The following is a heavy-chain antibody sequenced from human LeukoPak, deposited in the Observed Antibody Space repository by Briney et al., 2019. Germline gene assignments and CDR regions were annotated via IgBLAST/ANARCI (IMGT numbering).Heavy chain of an antibody. D-gene: IGHD1-26*01. V-gene: IGHV4-59*08. CDR1: GGSISSYY. J-gene: IGHJ4*02. CDR2: IYYSGST. Sequence: SETLSLTCTVSGGSISSYYWSWIRQPPGKGLAWIGYIYYSGSTNYNPSLKSRVTISVDTSKNQFSLKLSSVTAADTAVYYCARQVGATEIDYWGQGTLVTVSS. CDR3: ARQVGATEIDY.